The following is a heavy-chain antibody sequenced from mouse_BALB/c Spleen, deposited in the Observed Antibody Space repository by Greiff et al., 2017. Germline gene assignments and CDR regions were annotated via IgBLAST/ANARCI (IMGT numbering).Heavy chain of an antibody. Sequence: EVKLQESGPGLVKPSQSLSLTCTVTGYSITSDYAWNWIRQFPGNKLEWMGYISYSGSTSYNPSLKSRISITRDTSKNQFFLQLNSVTTEDTATYYCARNYDYYYAMDYWGQGTSVTVSS. CDR2: ISYSGST. D-gene: IGHD2-4*01. CDR1: GYSITSDYA. J-gene: IGHJ4*01. V-gene: IGHV3-2*02. CDR3: ARNYDYYYAMDY.